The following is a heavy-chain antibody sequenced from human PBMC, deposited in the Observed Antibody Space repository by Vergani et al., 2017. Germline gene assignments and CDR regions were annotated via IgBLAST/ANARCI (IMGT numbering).Heavy chain of an antibody. J-gene: IGHJ6*03. CDR3: ARGNWNDGFNSYYYMDV. D-gene: IGHD1-1*01. CDR2: ISDSGTSI. Sequence: QVQLVESGGGVVQPGRSLRLSCAASGFTFRDFYMTWICQVPGKGLEWVSHISDSGTSINYADSVKGRFTVSRDNAKKSLYLQMTSLRVEDTAVYYCARGNWNDGFNSYYYMDVWGKGTTVTVSS. CDR1: GFTFRDFY. V-gene: IGHV3-11*01.